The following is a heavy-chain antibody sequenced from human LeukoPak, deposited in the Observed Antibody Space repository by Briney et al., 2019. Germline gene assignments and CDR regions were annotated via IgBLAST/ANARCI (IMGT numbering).Heavy chain of an antibody. Sequence: PGGSLRLSCSVSGFTFDYYAMHWVRHAPGTGLEWVSLISADGFRTNYADSVKGRFTISRDNAKNSLYLQMNSLRAEDTAVYYCARAPVGSMAFDIWGQGTMVTVSS. CDR2: ISADGFRT. CDR3: ARAPVGSMAFDI. J-gene: IGHJ3*02. D-gene: IGHD1-26*01. V-gene: IGHV3-43*02. CDR1: GFTFDYYA.